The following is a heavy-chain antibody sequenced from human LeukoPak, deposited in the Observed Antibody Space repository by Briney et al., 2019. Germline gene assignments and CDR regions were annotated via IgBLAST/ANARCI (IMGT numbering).Heavy chain of an antibody. CDR2: INPNTGDT. CDR1: GYTFTDYY. CDR3: ARGRTIVATILVRDY. Sequence: ASVKVSCKASGYTFTDYYIHWVRQAPGQGLEWVGWINPNTGDTTYAQKFQGRVTMTRDTSINTAYMELSGLTSDDTAICFCARGRTIVATILVRDYWGQGALVTVSS. V-gene: IGHV1-2*02. J-gene: IGHJ4*02. D-gene: IGHD5-12*01.